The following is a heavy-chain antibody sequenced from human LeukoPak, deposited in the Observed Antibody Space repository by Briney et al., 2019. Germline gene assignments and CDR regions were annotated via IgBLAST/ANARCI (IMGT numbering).Heavy chain of an antibody. CDR3: ARDPYDYVWGSYRYTFHDAFDI. Sequence: SETLSLTCAVYGGSFSGYYWSWIRQPPGKGLEWIGEINHSGSTNYNPSLKSRVTISVDTSKNQFSLKLSSVTAADTAVYYCARDPYDYVWGSYRYTFHDAFDIWGQGTMVTVSS. CDR1: GGSFSGYY. J-gene: IGHJ3*02. V-gene: IGHV4-34*01. CDR2: INHSGST. D-gene: IGHD3-16*02.